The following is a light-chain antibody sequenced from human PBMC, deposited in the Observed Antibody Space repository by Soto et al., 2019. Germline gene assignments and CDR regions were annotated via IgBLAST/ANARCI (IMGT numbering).Light chain of an antibody. CDR2: DAS. J-gene: IGKJ4*01. CDR1: QSVRSY. CDR3: QQRDSWPLT. Sequence: EIVLTQSPATLSLSPGERATLSCRASQSVRSYLVWYQQKPGQTPRLLIYDASNRATGIPARFSGSGSGTDFTLTISSLEPEDFGVYYCQQRDSWPLTFGGGPKVEI. V-gene: IGKV3-11*01.